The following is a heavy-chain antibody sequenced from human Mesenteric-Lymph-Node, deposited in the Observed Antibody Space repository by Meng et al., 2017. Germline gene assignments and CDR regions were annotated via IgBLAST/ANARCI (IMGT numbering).Heavy chain of an antibody. CDR1: GGANSSGDYY. D-gene: IGHD3-16*02. CDR3: ARHQNGGTYPLNY. Sequence: HAPLHQPGPVLVKPAQPLSLPCTFSGGANSSGDYYWSWIRQPPGKGLEWIGNNYYSGSTNYNPSLASRVTISVDSSKNQFSLKLSSVTAADTAVYYCARHQNGGTYPLNYWGQGTLVTVSS. CDR2: NYYSGST. J-gene: IGHJ4*02. V-gene: IGHV4-61*08.